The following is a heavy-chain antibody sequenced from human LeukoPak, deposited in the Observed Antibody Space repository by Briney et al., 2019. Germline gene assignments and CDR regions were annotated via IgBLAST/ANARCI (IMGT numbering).Heavy chain of an antibody. J-gene: IGHJ6*02. D-gene: IGHD1-1*01. Sequence: PGGSLRLSCAASGFTFSSHWMHWVRQAPGKGLVWVSRINTDGGNTNYADSVRGRFTIPRDNAKNTLFLQMNSLRDEDTAVYYCARSIGSTRNNLDVWGQGTTVTVSS. CDR1: GFTFSSHW. CDR2: INTDGGNT. V-gene: IGHV3-74*01. CDR3: ARSIGSTRNNLDV.